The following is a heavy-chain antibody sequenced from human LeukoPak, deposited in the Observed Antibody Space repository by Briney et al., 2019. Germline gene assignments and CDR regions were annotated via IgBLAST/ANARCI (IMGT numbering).Heavy chain of an antibody. CDR3: TTYGSGRKFDY. Sequence: GGSLRLSCAASGFAFSNYAMFWVRQAPGKGLEWVGRIESKTDGGTTDYAAPVKGRFTISRDDSTNTLYLQMNSLKSEDTAVYYCTTYGSGRKFDYWGQGILVTVSS. CDR2: IESKTDGGTT. V-gene: IGHV3-15*04. CDR1: GFAFSNYA. J-gene: IGHJ4*02. D-gene: IGHD3-10*01.